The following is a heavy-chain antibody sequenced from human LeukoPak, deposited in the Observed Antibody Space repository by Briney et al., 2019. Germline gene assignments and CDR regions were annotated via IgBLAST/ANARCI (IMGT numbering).Heavy chain of an antibody. CDR3: ARGLYCSSTSCDDTDY. CDR1: GGSFSGYY. V-gene: IGHV4-34*01. D-gene: IGHD2-2*01. J-gene: IGHJ4*02. Sequence: PSETLSPTCAVYGGSFSGYYWSWIRQPPGKGLEWIGEINHSGSTNYNPSLKSRVTISVDTSKNQFSLKLSSVTAADTAVYYCARGLYCSSTSCDDTDYWGQGTLVTVSS. CDR2: INHSGST.